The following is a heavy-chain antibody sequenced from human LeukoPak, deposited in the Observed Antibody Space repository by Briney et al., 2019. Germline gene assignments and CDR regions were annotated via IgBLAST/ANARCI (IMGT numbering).Heavy chain of an antibody. CDR3: ARYPASYYYYYMDV. CDR1: GGSFSGYY. Sequence: PSETLSLTCAVYGGSFSGYYWSWIRQPPGKGLEWIGEINHSGSTNYNPSLKSRVTISVDTSKNQFSLKLSSVTAADTAVYYCARYPASYYYYYMDVWGKGTTVTVSS. CDR2: INHSGST. V-gene: IGHV4-34*01. D-gene: IGHD6-25*01. J-gene: IGHJ6*03.